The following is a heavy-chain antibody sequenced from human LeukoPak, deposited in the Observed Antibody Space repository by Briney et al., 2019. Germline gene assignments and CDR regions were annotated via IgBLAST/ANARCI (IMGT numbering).Heavy chain of an antibody. CDR3: ARDPPLSIAAAGSNP. CDR1: GGSFSGYY. CDR2: INHSGST. J-gene: IGHJ5*02. D-gene: IGHD6-13*01. V-gene: IGHV4-34*01. Sequence: SETLSLTCAVYGGSFSGYYWSWIRQPPGKGLEWIGEINHSGSTNYNPSLKSRVTISVDTSKNQFSLKLSSVTAADTAVYYCARDPPLSIAAAGSNPWGQGTLVTVSS.